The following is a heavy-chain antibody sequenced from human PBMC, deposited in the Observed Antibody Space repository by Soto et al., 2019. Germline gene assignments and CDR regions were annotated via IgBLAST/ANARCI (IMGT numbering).Heavy chain of an antibody. D-gene: IGHD6-13*01. CDR2: INHILGIA. V-gene: IGHV1-69*02. J-gene: IGHJ4*02. CDR1: GGTFSSYT. Sequence: QVQLVQSGAEVKKPGSSVKVSSKASGGTFSSYTISWVRQAPGQGLEWMGRINHILGIANYAQKFQGRVTITADKSTSTAYMELNSLRSEDTAVYYCARVTGIAAAANPAFDYWGQGTLVTVSS. CDR3: ARVTGIAAAANPAFDY.